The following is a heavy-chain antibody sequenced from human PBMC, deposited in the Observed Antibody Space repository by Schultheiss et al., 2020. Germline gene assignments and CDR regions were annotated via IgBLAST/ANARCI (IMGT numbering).Heavy chain of an antibody. D-gene: IGHD6-19*01. CDR3: AGHIAVAGPCNWFDP. CDR2: ISSSGSTI. CDR1: GFTFSDYY. V-gene: IGHV3-11*01. J-gene: IGHJ5*02. Sequence: GGSLRLSCAASGFTFSDYYMRWIRQAPGKGLEWVSYISSSGSTIYYADSVKGRFTISRDNAKNSLYLQMNSLRAEDTAVYYCAGHIAVAGPCNWFDPWGQGTLVTVSS.